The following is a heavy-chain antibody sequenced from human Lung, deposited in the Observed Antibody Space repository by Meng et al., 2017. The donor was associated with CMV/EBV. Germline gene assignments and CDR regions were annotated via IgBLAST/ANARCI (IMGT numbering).Heavy chain of an antibody. V-gene: IGHV1-18*01. J-gene: IGHJ4*02. D-gene: IGHD1-26*01. CDR3: ARVEVGITSGDY. Sequence: QAQLVQSGGDVKKPGASVKFYCKASGYTFNNYGITWVRQAPGQGLESMGWISAYNGNTNNAQTLQGRLTMTTDTSTSTAYMELRSLRSDDTAVYYCARVEVGITSGDYWGQGTLVTVSS. CDR1: GYTFNNYG. CDR2: ISAYNGNT.